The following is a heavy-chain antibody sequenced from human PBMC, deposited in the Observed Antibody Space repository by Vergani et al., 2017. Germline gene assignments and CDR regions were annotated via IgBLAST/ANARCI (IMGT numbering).Heavy chain of an antibody. CDR2: ISWNSGST. Sequence: EVQLVESGGGLVQPGRSLRLSCAASGFTFDDYAMHWVRQAPGKGLEWVSGISWNSGSTGYADSVKGRFTISRDNAKNSLYLQMNSLRAEDTAVYYCARDRGYSYGYEYYFDYWGQGTLVTVSS. CDR3: ARDRGYSYGYEYYFDY. J-gene: IGHJ4*02. CDR1: GFTFDDYA. D-gene: IGHD5-18*01. V-gene: IGHV3-9*01.